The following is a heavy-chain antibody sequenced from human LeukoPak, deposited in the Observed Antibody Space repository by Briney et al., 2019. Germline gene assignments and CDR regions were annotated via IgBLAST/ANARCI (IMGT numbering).Heavy chain of an antibody. CDR3: ARERAAAGRRYLDY. CDR1: GGSISSYY. J-gene: IGHJ4*02. Sequence: PSETLSLTCTVSGGSISSYYWSWIRQPPGKGLEWIGYIYYSGSTNYNPSLKSRVTISVDTSKNQFSLKLSSVTAADTAVYYCARERAAAGRRYLDYWGQGTLVTVSS. V-gene: IGHV4-59*12. D-gene: IGHD6-13*01. CDR2: IYYSGST.